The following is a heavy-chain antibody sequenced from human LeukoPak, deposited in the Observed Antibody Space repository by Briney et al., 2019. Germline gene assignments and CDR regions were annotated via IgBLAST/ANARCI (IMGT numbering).Heavy chain of an antibody. CDR1: GFTFSSYE. J-gene: IGHJ4*02. D-gene: IGHD3-10*01. CDR3: ARDWRHRDYGSGSLDY. Sequence: PGGSLRLSCVASGFTFSSYEMNWVRQAPGKGLELVSYISNSGSTMYYADSVKGRFTISRDNAKNSLYLQMNSLRAEDTAVYYCARDWRHRDYGSGSLDYWGQGALVTVSS. CDR2: ISNSGSTM. V-gene: IGHV3-48*03.